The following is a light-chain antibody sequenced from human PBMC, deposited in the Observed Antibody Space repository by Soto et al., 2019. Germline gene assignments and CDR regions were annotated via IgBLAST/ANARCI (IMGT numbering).Light chain of an antibody. CDR2: EVS. Sequence: QSVLTQPASVSGSPGESITISCTGTGSDVGDYDYVSWYQHHPGKAPKLMIYEVSNRPSGVSNRFSGSKSGNTASLTISGLQAEDEAVYFCSSYTSSQAYVFGTETKLTVL. J-gene: IGLJ1*01. V-gene: IGLV2-14*01. CDR3: SSYTSSQAYV. CDR1: GSDVGDYDY.